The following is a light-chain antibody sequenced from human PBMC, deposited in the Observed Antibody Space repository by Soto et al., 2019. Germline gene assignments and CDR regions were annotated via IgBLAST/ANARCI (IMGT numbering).Light chain of an antibody. CDR2: QVT. V-gene: IGLV2-8*01. CDR1: SSDVGGYSF. CDR3: SSYARRTVYV. Sequence: QSALTQPPSASGSPGQSVTISCTGTSSDVGGYSFVSWYQQHPGKAPKLIIYQVTKRPPGVPDRFSGSKSGNTASLTVSGLQAEDEADYYCSSYARRTVYVFGTGTKVTVL. J-gene: IGLJ1*01.